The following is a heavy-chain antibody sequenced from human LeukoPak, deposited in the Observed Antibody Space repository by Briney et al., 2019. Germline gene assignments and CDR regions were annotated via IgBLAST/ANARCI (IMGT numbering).Heavy chain of an antibody. Sequence: ASAKVSCKASGYTFSSYGISWVRQAPGQGLEWMGWLSPYSGNAKYAQKLQGRITMTRDTSTSTGYMELRSLTSDDTAVYYCARDEFGTSSSVHWGQGTLVSVSS. V-gene: IGHV1-18*01. CDR2: LSPYSGNA. CDR3: ARDEFGTSSSVH. J-gene: IGHJ4*02. D-gene: IGHD6-6*01. CDR1: GYTFSSYG.